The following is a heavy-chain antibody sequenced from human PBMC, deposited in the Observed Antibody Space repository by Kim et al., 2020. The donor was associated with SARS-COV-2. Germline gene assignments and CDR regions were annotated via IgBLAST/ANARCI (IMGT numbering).Heavy chain of an antibody. Sequence: SADYVRGRLPISRDTSKNTLYLQMNSLRAEDTAVYYCAKDGMDYYYGMDVWGQGTTVTVSS. D-gene: IGHD1-26*01. J-gene: IGHJ6*02. CDR3: AKDGMDYYYGMDV. V-gene: IGHV3-30*02.